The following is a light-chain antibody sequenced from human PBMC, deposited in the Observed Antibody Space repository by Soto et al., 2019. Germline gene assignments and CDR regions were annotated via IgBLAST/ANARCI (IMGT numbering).Light chain of an antibody. CDR3: QQRSNWPLVT. Sequence: EIVLTQSPATLSLSPGERATLSCRASQSVRSYLAWYQQKPGQPPRLLIYDTSNRATGIPARFSGSGYGTDFTLTISSLDPEDFAVYYWQQRSNWPLVTFGPGNRVDIK. V-gene: IGKV3-11*01. J-gene: IGKJ3*01. CDR1: QSVRSY. CDR2: DTS.